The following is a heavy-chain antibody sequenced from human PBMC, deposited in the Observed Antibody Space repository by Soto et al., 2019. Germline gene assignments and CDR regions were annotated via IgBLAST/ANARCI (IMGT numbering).Heavy chain of an antibody. CDR3: ARDRGVVVAATTDY. CDR2: ISAYNGNT. D-gene: IGHD2-15*01. Sequence: ALVKVSCKASGYTFTSYGISWVRQAPGQGLEWMGWISAYNGNTNYAQKLQGRVTMTTDTSTSTAYMELRSLRSDDTAVYYCARDRGVVVAATTDYWGQGTLVTVSS. J-gene: IGHJ4*02. V-gene: IGHV1-18*01. CDR1: GYTFTSYG.